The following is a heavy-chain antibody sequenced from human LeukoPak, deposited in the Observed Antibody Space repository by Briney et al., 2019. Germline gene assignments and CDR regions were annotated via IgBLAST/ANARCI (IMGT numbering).Heavy chain of an antibody. CDR2: FGPEDGET. V-gene: IGHV1-24*01. D-gene: IGHD2/OR15-2a*01. CDR3: ANKYGDGMDV. Sequence: GASVKVSCKVSGDTLNELSMHWVRQAPGEGLEWMGGFGPEDGETIYAQNFQGRVSMTEDTSTDTAYMELSSLRSEDTAVYFCANKYGDGMDVWGQGTTVIVSS. J-gene: IGHJ6*02. CDR1: GDTLNELS.